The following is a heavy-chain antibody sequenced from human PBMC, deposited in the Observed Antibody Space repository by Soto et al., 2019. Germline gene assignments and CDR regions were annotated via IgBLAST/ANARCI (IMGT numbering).Heavy chain of an antibody. CDR1: SYTFTSYG. CDR2: ISAYNGNT. Sequence: ASVKVSCKASSYTFTSYGISWVRQAPGQGLEWMGWISAYNGNTNYAQKLQGRVTMTTDTSTSTAYMELRSLRSDDTAVYYCARDPGHNYDFWSGYYTGANFDYWGQGTLVTVSS. D-gene: IGHD3-3*01. J-gene: IGHJ4*02. CDR3: ARDPGHNYDFWSGYYTGANFDY. V-gene: IGHV1-18*01.